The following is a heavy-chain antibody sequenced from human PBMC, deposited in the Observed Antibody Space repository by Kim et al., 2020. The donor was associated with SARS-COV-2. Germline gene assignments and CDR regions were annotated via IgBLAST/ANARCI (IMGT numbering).Heavy chain of an antibody. CDR1: GGTFSSYA. D-gene: IGHD2-8*01. CDR3: ANVNIVLISSHYYYGMDV. V-gene: IGHV1-69*04. CDR2: IIPILGIA. J-gene: IGHJ6*02. Sequence: SVKVSCKASGGTFSSYAISWVRQAPGQGLEWMGRIIPILGIANYAQKFQGRVTITADKSTSTAYMELSSLRSEDTAVYYCANVNIVLISSHYYYGMDVWGQGTTVTVSS.